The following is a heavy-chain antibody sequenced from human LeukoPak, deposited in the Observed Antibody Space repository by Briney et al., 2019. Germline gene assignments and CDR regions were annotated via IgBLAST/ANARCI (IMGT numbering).Heavy chain of an antibody. CDR3: ARSVVEMATEFDY. Sequence: ASVKVSCKASGYTFTSYDINWVRQATVQGLEWMGWMNPNSGNTGYAQKFQGRVTMTRNTSISTAYMELSSLRSEDTAVYYCARSVVEMATEFDYWGQGTLVTVSS. J-gene: IGHJ4*02. D-gene: IGHD5-24*01. CDR2: MNPNSGNT. CDR1: GYTFTSYD. V-gene: IGHV1-8*01.